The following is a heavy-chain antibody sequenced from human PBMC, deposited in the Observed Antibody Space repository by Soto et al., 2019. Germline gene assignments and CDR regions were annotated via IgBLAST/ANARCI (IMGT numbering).Heavy chain of an antibody. V-gene: IGHV3-33*01. CDR1: GFTFSSHG. Sequence: QVQLVESGGGVVQPGRSLRVSCAASGFTFSSHGMHWVRQAPGKGLEWVAVIWYDGSNKYYGESVKGRFIISRDNSKNTVNLQMNSLRAQDTAIYYCASWRPDKNLDYWGQGTLVTVSS. CDR2: IWYDGSNK. J-gene: IGHJ4*02. CDR3: ASWRPDKNLDY.